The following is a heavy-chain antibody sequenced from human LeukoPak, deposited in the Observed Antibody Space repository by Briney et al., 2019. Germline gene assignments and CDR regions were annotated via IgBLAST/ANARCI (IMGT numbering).Heavy chain of an antibody. CDR3: ATVGAAAGKPYYLDS. D-gene: IGHD6-13*01. V-gene: IGHV1-24*01. J-gene: IGHJ4*02. CDR2: FDPEDGET. Sequence: GASVKVSCKVSGYTLTELSMHWVRQAPGKGLEWMGGFDPEDGETIYAQKFQGRVTMTEDTSTDTAYMELSSLRSEDTAVYYCATVGAAAGKPYYLDSWGQEPLVTVSS. CDR1: GYTLTELS.